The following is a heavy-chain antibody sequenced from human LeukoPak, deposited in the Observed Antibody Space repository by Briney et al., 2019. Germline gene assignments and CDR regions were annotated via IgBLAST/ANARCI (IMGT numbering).Heavy chain of an antibody. D-gene: IGHD4-23*01. CDR2: ISSSGNTI. CDR1: GFTFSSYD. CDR3: AREFDYGDNSADYWYYYMDV. V-gene: IGHV3-48*03. J-gene: IGHJ6*03. Sequence: PGGSLRLSCAASGFTFSSYDMNWVRQAPGKGLEWVSYISSSGNTIYYADSVRGRFTISRDNAKNSLYLQINRLRAEDTAVYYCAREFDYGDNSADYWYYYMDVWGKGTTVTVSS.